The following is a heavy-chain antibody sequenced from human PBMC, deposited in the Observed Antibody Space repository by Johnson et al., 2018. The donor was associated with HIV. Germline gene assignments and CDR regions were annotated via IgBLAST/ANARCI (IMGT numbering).Heavy chain of an antibody. V-gene: IGHV3-30-3*01. CDR1: GFTFSSYD. J-gene: IGHJ3*01. CDR2: ISYDGSNK. Sequence: QVLLVESGGGVVQPGRSLRLSCAASGFTFSSYDMHWVRQAPGKGLEWVAVISYDGSNKYYADSVKGRFTIYRDNSKNTLYLQMNSLRAEDTAVYYCATGRASVWGQGTMVTVSS. CDR3: ATGRASV.